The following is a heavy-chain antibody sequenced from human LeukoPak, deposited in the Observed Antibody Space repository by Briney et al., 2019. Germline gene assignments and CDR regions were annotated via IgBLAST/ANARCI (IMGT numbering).Heavy chain of an antibody. CDR2: IYHSGST. CDR1: GGSISSGGYS. J-gene: IGHJ5*02. D-gene: IGHD3-10*01. V-gene: IGHV4-30-2*01. Sequence: SETLSLTCAVSGGSISSGGYSWSWIRQPPGKGLEWIGYIYHSGSTYYNPSLKSRVTISVDRSKNQFSLKLGSVTAADTAVYYCARAGRVITMVRGVITLWFDPWGQGTLVTVSS. CDR3: ARAGRVITMVRGVITLWFDP.